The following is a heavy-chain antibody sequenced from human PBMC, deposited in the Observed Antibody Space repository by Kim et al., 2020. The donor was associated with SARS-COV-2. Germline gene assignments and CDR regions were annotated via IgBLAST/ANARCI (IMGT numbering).Heavy chain of an antibody. V-gene: IGHV4-31*03. CDR2: IYYSGST. J-gene: IGHJ6*02. CDR1: GGSISSGGYY. Sequence: SETLSLTCTVSGGSISSGGYYWSWIRQHPGKGLEWIGYIYYSGSTYYNPSLKSRVTISVDTSKNQFSLKLSSVTAADTAVYYCARDRLLWFGESFRGMDVWGQGTTVTVSS. D-gene: IGHD3-10*01. CDR3: ARDRLLWFGESFRGMDV.